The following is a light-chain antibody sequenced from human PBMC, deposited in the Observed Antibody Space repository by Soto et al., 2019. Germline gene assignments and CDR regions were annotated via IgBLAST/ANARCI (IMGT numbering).Light chain of an antibody. J-gene: IGKJ4*01. CDR2: GAS. Sequence: EIVMTQSPATLSVSPGERATLSCRASQSVSTKLAWYQQKPGQAPRLLIYGASNRATGIPARFSGSGSGTEFTLTISSLQSEDFAVYFCQQYRDWPALTFGGGTKVEI. CDR1: QSVSTK. CDR3: QQYRDWPALT. V-gene: IGKV3D-15*01.